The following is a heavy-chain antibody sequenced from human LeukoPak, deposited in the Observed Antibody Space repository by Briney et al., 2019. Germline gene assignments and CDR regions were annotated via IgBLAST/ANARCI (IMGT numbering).Heavy chain of an antibody. CDR3: AREVIGDYDSSGYFDY. D-gene: IGHD3-22*01. V-gene: IGHV3-53*01. Sequence: GGSLRLSCAASGFTVSSNYMSWVRQAPGKGLEWVSVIYSGGSTYYADSVKGRFTISRDNSKNTLYLQMNSLRAEDTAVYYCAREVIGDYDSSGYFDYWGQGTLVTVSS. J-gene: IGHJ4*02. CDR1: GFTVSSNY. CDR2: IYSGGST.